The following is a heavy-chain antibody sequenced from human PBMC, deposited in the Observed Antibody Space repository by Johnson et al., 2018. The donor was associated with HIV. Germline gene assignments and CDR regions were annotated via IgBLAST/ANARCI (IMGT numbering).Heavy chain of an antibody. CDR1: GFTVSSNY. Sequence: VKLVESGGGLVQPGGSLRLSCAVSGFTVSSNYITWVRQAPGKGLEWISVIYSGGDTSYADSVKGRFTISRDDSKNTLYLQMNRLTAEDTAVYYCARAPGFSRAFDIWGQGTMVTVSS. CDR3: ARAPGFSRAFDI. CDR2: IYSGGDT. D-gene: IGHD3-10*01. J-gene: IGHJ3*02. V-gene: IGHV3-66*01.